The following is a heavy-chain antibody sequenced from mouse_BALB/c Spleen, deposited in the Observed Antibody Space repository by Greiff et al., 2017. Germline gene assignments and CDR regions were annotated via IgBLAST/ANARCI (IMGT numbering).Heavy chain of an antibody. CDR1: GYSITSDYA. J-gene: IGHJ2*01. V-gene: IGHV3-2*02. Sequence: EVQLQESGAGLVKPSQSLSLTCTVTGYSITSDYAWNWIRQFPGNKLEWLGYISYSGSTSYNPSLKSRISISRDTSKNQFFLQLNSVTTEDTATYYCARLDYYGSSPLRHWGQGTTLAVSS. D-gene: IGHD1-1*01. CDR3: ARLDYYGSSPLRH. CDR2: ISYSGST.